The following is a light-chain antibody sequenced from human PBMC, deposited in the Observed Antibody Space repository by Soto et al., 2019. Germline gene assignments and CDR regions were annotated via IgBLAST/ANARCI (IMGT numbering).Light chain of an antibody. V-gene: IGLV1-51*01. J-gene: IGLJ2*01. CDR1: GSNIGNNY. CDR3: GTWDSGLSAVV. CDR2: DNN. Sequence: QSVLTQPPSVSAAPGQKVTISCSGSGSNIGNNYVSWYQQLPGTAPKLLIYDNNKRPSGIPDRFSGSKSGTSATLGITGLQTGDEADYYCGTWDSGLSAVVFGGGTKLTVL.